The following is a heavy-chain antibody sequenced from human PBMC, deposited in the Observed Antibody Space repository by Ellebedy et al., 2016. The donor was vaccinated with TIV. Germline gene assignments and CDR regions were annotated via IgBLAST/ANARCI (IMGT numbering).Heavy chain of an antibody. Sequence: AASVKVSCKASGYTFMSYSIAWVRQAPGQGLEWMGWDSGYNGNTNYAQKVQGRVTMTTDTSTNTAYMELRSLTSDDTAVYFCARTSRYAYSSSCDYWGQGTLVTVSS. D-gene: IGHD6-13*01. V-gene: IGHV1-18*01. CDR3: ARTSRYAYSSSCDY. CDR2: DSGYNGNT. CDR1: GYTFMSYS. J-gene: IGHJ4*02.